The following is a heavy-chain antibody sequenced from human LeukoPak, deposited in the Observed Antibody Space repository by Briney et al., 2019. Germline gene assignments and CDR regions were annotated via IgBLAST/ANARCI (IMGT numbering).Heavy chain of an antibody. Sequence: KPSETLSLTCTGSGGSISSSSYYWGWIRQPPGKGLEWIGSIYYSGSAYYNPSLKSRVTISVDTSKNQFSLKLSSVTAADTAVYYCARHGDWSVDYWGLGTLVTVSS. CDR2: IYYSGSA. J-gene: IGHJ4*02. CDR3: ARHGDWSVDY. V-gene: IGHV4-39*01. CDR1: GGSISSSSYY. D-gene: IGHD2-21*02.